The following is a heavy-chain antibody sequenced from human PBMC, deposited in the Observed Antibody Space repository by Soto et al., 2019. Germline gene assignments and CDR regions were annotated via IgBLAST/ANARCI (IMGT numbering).Heavy chain of an antibody. Sequence: PGGSLRLSCAASGFTFSSYAMSWVRQAPGKGLEWVSAISGSGGSTYYADSVKGRFTISRDNSKNTLYLQMNSLRAEDTAVYYCAKGLAAAGYYGMDVWGQGTTVTVSS. D-gene: IGHD6-13*01. CDR2: ISGSGGST. CDR1: GFTFSSYA. V-gene: IGHV3-23*01. J-gene: IGHJ6*02. CDR3: AKGLAAAGYYGMDV.